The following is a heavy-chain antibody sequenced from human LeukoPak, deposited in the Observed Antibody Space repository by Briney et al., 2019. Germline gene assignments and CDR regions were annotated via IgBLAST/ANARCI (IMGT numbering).Heavy chain of an antibody. V-gene: IGHV1-69*13. CDR1: GYTFTRYG. D-gene: IGHD3-22*01. CDR2: IIPIFGTA. CDR3: ARGGVYYDSSGWFDP. Sequence: SVKVSCKASGYTFTRYGVRWERQAPGPGLELMGGIIPIFGTANYAQKFQGRVTITADESTSTAYMELSSLRSEDTAVYYCARGGVYYDSSGWFDPWGQGTLVTVSS. J-gene: IGHJ5*02.